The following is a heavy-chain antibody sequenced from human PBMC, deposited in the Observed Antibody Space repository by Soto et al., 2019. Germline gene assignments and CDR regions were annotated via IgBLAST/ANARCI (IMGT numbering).Heavy chain of an antibody. J-gene: IGHJ4*02. V-gene: IGHV5-51*01. CDR3: ACARDGYIDY. CDR1: GNTFTDYW. CDR2: IYLGDSDT. Sequence: LGESLKISCKGSGNTFTDYWIAWVRQMPGKGLEWMGLIYLGDSDTRYSPSFQGQVTISADKSINTAYVQWNSLKASDTATYFCACARDGYIDYWGQGTQVTVSS.